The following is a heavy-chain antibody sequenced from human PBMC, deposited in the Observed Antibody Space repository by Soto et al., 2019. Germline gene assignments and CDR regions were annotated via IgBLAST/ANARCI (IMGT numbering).Heavy chain of an antibody. Sequence: QLQLQESGSGLVKPSQTLSLTCAVSGGSISSGGYSWSWIRQPPGKGLEWIGYMYHSGSTNYNPSLKSLVTISIDRSKNQFSLKLSSVNAAATAVYYCARVPDYWGQGILVTVSS. CDR3: ARVPDY. V-gene: IGHV4-30-2*01. CDR1: GGSISSGGYS. J-gene: IGHJ4*02. CDR2: MYHSGST. D-gene: IGHD2-2*01.